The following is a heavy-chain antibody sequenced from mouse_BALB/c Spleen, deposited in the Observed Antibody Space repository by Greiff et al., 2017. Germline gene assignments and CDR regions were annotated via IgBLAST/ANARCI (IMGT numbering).Heavy chain of an antibody. Sequence: VQLKESGPGLVKPSQSLSLTCTVTGYSITSDYAWNWIRQFPGNKLEWMGYISYSGSTSYNPSLKSRISITRDTSKNQFFLQLNSVTTEDTATYYCARSGGHYAMDYWGQGTSVTVSS. CDR1: GYSITSDYA. CDR2: ISYSGST. V-gene: IGHV3-2*02. CDR3: ARSGGHYAMDY. J-gene: IGHJ4*01.